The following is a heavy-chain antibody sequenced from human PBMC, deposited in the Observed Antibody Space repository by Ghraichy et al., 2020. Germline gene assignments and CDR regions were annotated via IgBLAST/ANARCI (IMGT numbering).Heavy chain of an antibody. J-gene: IGHJ4*02. CDR2: ISAYNGKT. V-gene: IGHV1-18*04. Sequence: ASVKVSCKASGYTFTSYGITWVRQAPGQGLEWMGWISAYNGKTKYAEILQGRVSMTTDTPTTTAHLELRNLTSDDAAVYYCARSAMVRGVNLEYWGQGSLVTVSP. D-gene: IGHD3-10*01. CDR3: ARSAMVRGVNLEY. CDR1: GYTFTSYG.